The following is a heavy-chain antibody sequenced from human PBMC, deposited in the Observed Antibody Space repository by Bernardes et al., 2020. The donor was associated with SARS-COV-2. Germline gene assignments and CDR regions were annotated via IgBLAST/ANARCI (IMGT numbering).Heavy chain of an antibody. CDR3: ATDQRYYDILTGRTYYYGMDV. D-gene: IGHD3-9*01. J-gene: IGHJ6*02. Sequence: ASVKVSCKVSGYTLTALSMHWVRQAPGKGLEWMGGFAPEDGETIYAQKFQGRVTMTEDTSTDTAYMELSSLRSEDTAVYYCATDQRYYDILTGRTYYYGMDVWGQGTTVTVSS. CDR1: GYTLTALS. CDR2: FAPEDGET. V-gene: IGHV1-24*01.